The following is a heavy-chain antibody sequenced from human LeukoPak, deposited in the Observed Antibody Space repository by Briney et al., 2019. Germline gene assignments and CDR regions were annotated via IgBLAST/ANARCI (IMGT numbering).Heavy chain of an antibody. D-gene: IGHD6-19*01. CDR1: VHLIGINY. CDR3: AKYGNSGWVIDN. Sequence: SVTLSLPCTVSVHLIGINYGPWIRGPPGRGLEYIGYIYYTWATNYSPPLKSRVTISVDTSKNQFSLKMTSVTAADTAVYFCAKYGNSGWVIDNWGQGTLVTVSS. V-gene: IGHV4-59*08. CDR2: IYYTWAT. J-gene: IGHJ4*02.